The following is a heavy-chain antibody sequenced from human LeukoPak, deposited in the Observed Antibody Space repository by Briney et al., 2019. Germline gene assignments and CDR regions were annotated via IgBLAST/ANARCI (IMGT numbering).Heavy chain of an antibody. Sequence: GASVKVSCKASGYTFTIYDIIWVRQAPGQGLEWVGWMNPNNGGTVYAQKFQGRVTMTRDTSTATLYMELNSLRSEDTAVYYCAGGAIFGVTPRGYGMDVWGQGTTVTVSS. CDR2: MNPNNGGT. J-gene: IGHJ6*02. V-gene: IGHV1-8*01. CDR3: AGGAIFGVTPRGYGMDV. CDR1: GYTFTIYD. D-gene: IGHD3-3*01.